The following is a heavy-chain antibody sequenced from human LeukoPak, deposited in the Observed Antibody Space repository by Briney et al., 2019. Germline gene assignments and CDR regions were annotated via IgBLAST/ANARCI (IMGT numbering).Heavy chain of an antibody. Sequence: GGTLRLSCAASGFTFSDSSIHWVRQASGKGLEWVGRIRSKANNFATAYAASVEGRFTISRDDSKNTAYLQMNSLKTEDTALYYCTRLTMVRGLIIYFDFWGQGTLVTVSS. CDR1: GFTFSDSS. CDR3: TRLTMVRGLIIYFDF. CDR2: IRSKANNFAT. J-gene: IGHJ4*02. D-gene: IGHD3-10*01. V-gene: IGHV3-73*01.